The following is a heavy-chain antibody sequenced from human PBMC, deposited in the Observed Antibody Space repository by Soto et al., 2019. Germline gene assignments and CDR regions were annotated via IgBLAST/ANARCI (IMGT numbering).Heavy chain of an antibody. V-gene: IGHV4-31*03. CDR1: VGSISSGGYD. CDR3: ARGSFVTHYYYYHMDV. Sequence: TLSLTYTVSVGSISSGGYDWSWIRQHPGKGLEWIGYIYYSWSTYYNPSLKSRGTISMDKSNNQYSLNLSSVTAADTAVYYCARGSFVTHYYYYHMDVWGKGTPVTVSS. D-gene: IGHD2-21*02. J-gene: IGHJ6*03. CDR2: IYYSWST.